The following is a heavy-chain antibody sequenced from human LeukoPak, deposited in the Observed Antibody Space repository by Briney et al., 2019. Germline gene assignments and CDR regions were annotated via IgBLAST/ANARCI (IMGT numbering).Heavy chain of an antibody. CDR3: AREGAPYDSSGYYPLDY. CDR2: INHSGST. Sequence: PSETLSLTCAVYGGSFSGYYWSWIRQPPGKGLAWIGEINHSGSTNYNPSLKSRVTISVDTSKNQFSLKLSSVTAADTAVYYCAREGAPYDSSGYYPLDYWGQGTLVTVSS. V-gene: IGHV4-34*01. J-gene: IGHJ4*02. D-gene: IGHD3-22*01. CDR1: GGSFSGYY.